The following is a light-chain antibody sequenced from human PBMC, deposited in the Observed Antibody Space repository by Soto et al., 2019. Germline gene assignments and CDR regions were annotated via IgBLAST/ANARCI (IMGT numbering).Light chain of an antibody. CDR1: QSLVHSDGNTY. J-gene: IGKJ1*01. Sequence: DIVMTQTPLSSPVTLGQPASISCRSSQSLVHSDGNTYLSWFQQRPGQPPRLLIYEISRRFFGVPDRFSGSGAGTDFTLKISRVEAEDVGVYYCMQATQFPPTFGQGTNVEIK. CDR2: EIS. CDR3: MQATQFPPT. V-gene: IGKV2-24*01.